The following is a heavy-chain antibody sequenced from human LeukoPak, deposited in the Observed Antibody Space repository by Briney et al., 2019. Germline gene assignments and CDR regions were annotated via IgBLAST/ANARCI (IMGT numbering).Heavy chain of an antibody. CDR2: IKQDGSEK. V-gene: IGHV3-7*01. Sequence: GGSLRLSCAASGFTFSSYWMSWVRQAPGKGLEWVANIKQDGSEKYYVDSVKSRFTISRDNSKNSLYLQMNSLRPEDTAVYYCARVYGADAFDIWGQGTMVTVSS. J-gene: IGHJ3*02. CDR3: ARVYGADAFDI. CDR1: GFTFSSYW. D-gene: IGHD4-17*01.